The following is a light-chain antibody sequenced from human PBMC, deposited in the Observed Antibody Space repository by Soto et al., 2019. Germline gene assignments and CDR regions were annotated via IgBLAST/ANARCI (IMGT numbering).Light chain of an antibody. Sequence: QLVLTQPASVSGSPGQSITISCTGTSSDVGGYNYVSWYQQHPGKAPILMIYEVSNRPSGVSNRFSGSKSGNTASLTISGLQAEDEADYYCSSYTSSSTLVFGTGTKLTVL. J-gene: IGLJ1*01. CDR2: EVS. V-gene: IGLV2-14*01. CDR1: SSDVGGYNY. CDR3: SSYTSSSTLV.